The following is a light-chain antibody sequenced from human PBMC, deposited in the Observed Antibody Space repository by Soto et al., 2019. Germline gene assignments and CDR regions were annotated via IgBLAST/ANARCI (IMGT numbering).Light chain of an antibody. CDR1: QSVSNNY. Sequence: EIVLTQSPGTLSLTPGERATLSCRASQSVSNNYLAWYQQKRGQAPRLLIYAASSGATGTPDRFSGSGSGTDFTLTISRLEPGDCAVYYFQQYGTSPNTFGQGTKLEIK. V-gene: IGKV3-20*01. CDR3: QQYGTSPNT. CDR2: AAS. J-gene: IGKJ2*01.